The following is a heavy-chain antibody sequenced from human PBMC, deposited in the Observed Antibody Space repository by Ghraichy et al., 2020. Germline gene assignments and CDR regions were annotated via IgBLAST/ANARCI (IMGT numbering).Heavy chain of an antibody. J-gene: IGHJ4*02. CDR1: GFTFSSYS. Sequence: GESLNISCAASGFTFSSYSMNWVRQAPGKGLEWVSSISSSSSYIYYADSVKGRFTISRDNAKNSLYLQMNSLRAEDTAVYYCARALDDGVDYWGQGTLVTVSS. V-gene: IGHV3-21*01. CDR2: ISSSSSYI. CDR3: ARALDDGVDY. D-gene: IGHD4-17*01.